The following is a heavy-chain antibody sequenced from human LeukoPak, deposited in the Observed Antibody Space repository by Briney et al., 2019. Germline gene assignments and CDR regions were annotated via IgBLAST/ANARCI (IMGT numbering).Heavy chain of an antibody. Sequence: PGGSLRLSCAASGVTLSSYGMHWVRQAPGKGLEWVAVIWYDGSNKYYADSVKGRLTISRDNSKNTLYLQMNSLRAEDTAVYYCAKGYSEDILSYFDYWGQGTLVTVSS. CDR1: GVTLSSYG. CDR2: IWYDGSNK. CDR3: AKGYSEDILSYFDY. V-gene: IGHV3-33*06. D-gene: IGHD3-9*01. J-gene: IGHJ4*02.